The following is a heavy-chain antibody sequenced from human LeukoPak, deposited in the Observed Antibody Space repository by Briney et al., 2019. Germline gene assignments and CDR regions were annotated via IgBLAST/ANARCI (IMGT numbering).Heavy chain of an antibody. Sequence: GGSLRLSCAASGFTVSSNYMSWVRQAPGKGLEWVSVIYSGGSTYYADSVKGRFTISRDNSKNTLYLQMNSLRAEDTAVYYCARVRKVRGVIIDAFDIWGQGTMVTVSS. D-gene: IGHD3-10*01. CDR1: GFTVSSNY. CDR3: ARVRKVRGVIIDAFDI. CDR2: IYSGGST. J-gene: IGHJ3*02. V-gene: IGHV3-66*01.